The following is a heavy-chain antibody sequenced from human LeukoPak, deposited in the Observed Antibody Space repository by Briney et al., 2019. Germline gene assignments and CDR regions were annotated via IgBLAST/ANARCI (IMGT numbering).Heavy chain of an antibody. CDR2: INPSGGST. V-gene: IGHV1-46*01. CDR1: GYTFTSYY. Sequence: GASVKVSCKASGYTFTSYYMHWVRQAPGQGREWMGIINPSGGSTSYAQKLQGRVTMTRDTSTSTVYMELSSLRSEDTAVYYCASSIRDSSSWYGGDSSGPGDYWGQGTLVTVSS. D-gene: IGHD6-13*01. CDR3: ASSIRDSSSWYGGDSSGPGDY. J-gene: IGHJ4*02.